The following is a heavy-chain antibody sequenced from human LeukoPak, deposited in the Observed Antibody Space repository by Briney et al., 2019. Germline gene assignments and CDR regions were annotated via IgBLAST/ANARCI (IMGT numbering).Heavy chain of an antibody. CDR2: ISSSSSYI. J-gene: IGHJ3*02. CDR1: GFTFSSYS. Sequence: GGSLRLSCAASGFTFSSYSMNWVRQPPGKGLEWVSSISSSSSYIYYADSVKGRFTISRDNAKNSLYLQMNSLRAEDTAEYYCARDGGSLRAFDIWGQGTMVTVSS. D-gene: IGHD1-26*01. V-gene: IGHV3-21*01. CDR3: ARDGGSLRAFDI.